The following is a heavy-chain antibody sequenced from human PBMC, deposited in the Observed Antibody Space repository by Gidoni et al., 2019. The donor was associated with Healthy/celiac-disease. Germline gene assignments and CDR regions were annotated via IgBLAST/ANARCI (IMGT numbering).Heavy chain of an antibody. CDR1: GFTFSSYS. V-gene: IGHV3-21*01. CDR3: ARDRFLEWLLYGYYYYGMDV. J-gene: IGHJ6*02. CDR2: ISSSSSYI. D-gene: IGHD3-3*01. Sequence: EVQLVESGGGLVKPGGSLRLSCAASGFTFSSYSMNWVRQAPGKGLEWVSSISSSSSYIYYADSVKGRFTISRDNAKNSLYLQMNSLRAEDTAVYYCARDRFLEWLLYGYYYYGMDVWGQGTTVTVSS.